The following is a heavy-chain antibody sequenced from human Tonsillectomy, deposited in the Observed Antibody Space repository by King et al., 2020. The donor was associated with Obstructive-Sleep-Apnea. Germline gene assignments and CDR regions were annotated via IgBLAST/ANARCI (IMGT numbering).Heavy chain of an antibody. V-gene: IGHV3-11*06. CDR2: ISSSSTYT. D-gene: IGHD3-3*01. CDR1: GFTFSDYY. Sequence: VQLVESGGDLVKPGGSLRLSCAASGFTFSDYYMSWIRQAPGKGLEWVSYISSSSTYTNYAVSVRGRFTISRDDTNNSLYLQMHSLRAEDTAVYYCARDLGDDFWSGSNWFDPWGQGTLVTVSS. J-gene: IGHJ5*02. CDR3: ARDLGDDFWSGSNWFDP.